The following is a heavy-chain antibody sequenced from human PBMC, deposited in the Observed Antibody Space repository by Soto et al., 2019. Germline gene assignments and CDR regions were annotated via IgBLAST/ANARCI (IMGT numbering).Heavy chain of an antibody. V-gene: IGHV1-18*04. D-gene: IGHD5-18*01. Sequence: ASVKVSCTASGYTFSSYAISWVRQAPGQGLEWMGWVTTYNGDTNYAQKLQGRVTMTTDTSTSTAYMELRGLRSDDTAVYYCARGYPLWSPYFYYYMDVWGQGTTVTVSS. CDR3: ARGYPLWSPYFYYYMDV. J-gene: IGHJ6*03. CDR1: GYTFSSYA. CDR2: VTTYNGDT.